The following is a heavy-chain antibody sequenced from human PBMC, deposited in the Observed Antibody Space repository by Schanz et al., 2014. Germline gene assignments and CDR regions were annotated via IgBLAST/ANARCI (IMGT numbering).Heavy chain of an antibody. V-gene: IGHV4-4*07. Sequence: QVHLQESGPGLVKPSETLSVTCTVSGGSINNYFWTWIRQPAGKGLEWIGRIYSNGISHYNPSLESRVTMSVDTSKNKFSLKLSSVTAADTAVYYCARDRGYDFSFDPWGQGTLVTVSS. CDR1: GGSINNYF. CDR2: IYSNGIS. CDR3: ARDRGYDFSFDP. D-gene: IGHD3-3*01. J-gene: IGHJ5*02.